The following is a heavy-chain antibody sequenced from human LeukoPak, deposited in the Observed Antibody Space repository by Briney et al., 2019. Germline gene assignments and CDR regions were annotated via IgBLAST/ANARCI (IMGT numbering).Heavy chain of an antibody. CDR3: ARGVFTVDFVLDY. CDR2: IYYGGST. CDR1: GGSVSSTHY. D-gene: IGHD3/OR15-3a*01. J-gene: IGHJ4*02. V-gene: IGHV4-39*07. Sequence: SETLSLTCTVSGGSVSSTHYWGWIRQPPGKGLEWIGSIYYGGSTYYNASLRSRVTTSVDTSKNQFSLKLSSVTAADTAVYYCARGVFTVDFVLDYWGQGTLVTVSS.